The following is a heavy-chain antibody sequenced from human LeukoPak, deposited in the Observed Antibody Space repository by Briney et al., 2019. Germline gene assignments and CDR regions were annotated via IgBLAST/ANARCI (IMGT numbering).Heavy chain of an antibody. J-gene: IGHJ4*02. CDR1: GASVSSSSYY. V-gene: IGHV4-39*02. D-gene: IGHD1-14*01. CDR3: ARYRYNFEYYFDH. Sequence: SETLSLTCTVSGASVSSSSYYWGWIRQPPGKGLEWIGSIYFSGSTYYNPSLRSRVTISVDTSKNHFSLKLNSVTAADTAVYYCARYRYNFEYYFDHWGQGTLVTVSS. CDR2: IYFSGST.